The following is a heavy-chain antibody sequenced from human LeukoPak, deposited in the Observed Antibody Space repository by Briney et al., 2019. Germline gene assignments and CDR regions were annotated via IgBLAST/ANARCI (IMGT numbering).Heavy chain of an antibody. J-gene: IGHJ4*02. Sequence: ASVKVSCKASGYTFTGYYMHWVRQAPGQGLEWMGWINPDSGGTNYAQKFQGRVTMTRDTSISTAYMELSRLRSDDTAVYYCARVGMIGPAAQYYFDYWGQGTPVTVSS. D-gene: IGHD2-2*01. V-gene: IGHV1-2*02. CDR3: ARVGMIGPAAQYYFDY. CDR2: INPDSGGT. CDR1: GYTFTGYY.